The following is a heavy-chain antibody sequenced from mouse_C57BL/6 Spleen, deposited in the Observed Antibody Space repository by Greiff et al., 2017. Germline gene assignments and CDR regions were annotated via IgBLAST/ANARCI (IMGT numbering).Heavy chain of an antibody. V-gene: IGHV1-81*01. CDR1: GYTFTSYG. CDR2: IYPRSGNT. J-gene: IGHJ3*01. Sequence: QVQLKQSGAELARPGASVTLSCKASGYTFTSYGISWVKQRTGQGLEWIGEIYPRSGNTYYNEKFKGKATLTADKSSSTAYMELRSLTSEDSAVYFCAQTAQVSSWFAYWGQGTLVTVSA. CDR3: AQTAQVSSWFAY. D-gene: IGHD3-2*02.